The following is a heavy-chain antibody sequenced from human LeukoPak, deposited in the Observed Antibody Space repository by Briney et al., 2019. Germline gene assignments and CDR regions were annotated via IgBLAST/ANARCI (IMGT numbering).Heavy chain of an antibody. D-gene: IGHD3-22*01. CDR1: GFTFSSYS. V-gene: IGHV3-21*01. CDR2: ISSSSSYI. J-gene: IGHJ3*02. CDR3: ARGSTYYYDSSGYLDAFDI. Sequence: GGSLRLSCAASGFTFSSYSMNWVRQAPGKGLEWVSSISSSSSYIYYADSVKGRFTISRDNAKNSLYLQMNSLRAEDTAVYHCARGSTYYYDSSGYLDAFDIWGQGTMVTVSS.